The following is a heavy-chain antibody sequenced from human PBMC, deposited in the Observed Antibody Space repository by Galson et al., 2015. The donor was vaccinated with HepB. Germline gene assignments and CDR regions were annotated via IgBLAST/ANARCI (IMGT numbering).Heavy chain of an antibody. V-gene: IGHV3-30*03. CDR2: ISYDGSNR. CDR1: GFTFSSYG. CDR3: ARGLASGWSESNWFDP. Sequence: SLRLSCAASGFTFSSYGMHWVRQAPGKGLEWVAVISYDGSNRFYADSVKGRFTISRDNSKNTLYLQMNSLRAEDTAVYYCARGLASGWSESNWFDPWGQGTLVTVSS. D-gene: IGHD6-19*01. J-gene: IGHJ5*02.